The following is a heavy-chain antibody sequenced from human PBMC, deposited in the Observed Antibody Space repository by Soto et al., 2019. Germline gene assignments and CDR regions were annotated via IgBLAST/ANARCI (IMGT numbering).Heavy chain of an antibody. J-gene: IGHJ6*02. CDR3: AKDGRWAAAGGGPGPEYYGMDV. V-gene: IGHV3-30*18. CDR1: GFTFSSYG. Sequence: GGSLRLSCAASGFTFSSYGMHWVRQAPGKGLEWVAVISYDGSNKYYADSVKGRFTISRDNSKNTLYLQMNSLRAEDTAVYYCAKDGRWAAAGGGPGPEYYGMDVWGQGTTVTVSS. D-gene: IGHD1-26*01. CDR2: ISYDGSNK.